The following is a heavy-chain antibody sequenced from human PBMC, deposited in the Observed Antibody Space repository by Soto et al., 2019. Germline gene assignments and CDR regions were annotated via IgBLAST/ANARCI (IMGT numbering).Heavy chain of an antibody. CDR2: INDSGST. V-gene: IGHV4-34*01. J-gene: IGHJ6*03. Sequence: QVQLQQWGAGLLKPSETLSLTCAVYGGSFSGYYWSWIRQTPGKGLEWTGEINDSGSTNHNPSLKSRVTILVDTPKNQFSLKRSSVTAAATAVYYSARGLLVWFGELSRRGGYYYYMDVWGKGTTVTVSS. D-gene: IGHD3-10*01. CDR3: ARGLLVWFGELSRRGGYYYYMDV. CDR1: GGSFSGYY.